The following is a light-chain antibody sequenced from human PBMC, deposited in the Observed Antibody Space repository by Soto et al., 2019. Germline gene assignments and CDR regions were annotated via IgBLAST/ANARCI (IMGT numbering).Light chain of an antibody. CDR2: DVS. V-gene: IGLV2-14*01. CDR3: SSYASSSTYV. CDR1: SSDVGTYNY. Sequence: QSALTQPASVSGSPGQSITISCTGTSSDVGTYNYVSWYQQHPGKAPKLIIYDVSTRPSGLSNRFSGSKSGNTASLTISGLQAEDEADYFCSSYASSSTYVFGTGTKLTVL. J-gene: IGLJ1*01.